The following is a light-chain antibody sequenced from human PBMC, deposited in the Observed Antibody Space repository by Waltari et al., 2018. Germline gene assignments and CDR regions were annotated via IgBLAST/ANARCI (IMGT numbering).Light chain of an antibody. CDR2: EVS. CDR1: SSDVGGYNY. CDR3: SSYAGSSTWV. V-gene: IGLV2-8*01. J-gene: IGLJ3*02. Sequence: QSALTQPPSASGSPGQSVTISCTGTSSDVGGYNYVSWYQQHPGKAPKLMIYEVSKRPSGVPDRCLGPKSGTTASLTVSGLQAEDEADYYCSSYAGSSTWVFGGGTKLTVL.